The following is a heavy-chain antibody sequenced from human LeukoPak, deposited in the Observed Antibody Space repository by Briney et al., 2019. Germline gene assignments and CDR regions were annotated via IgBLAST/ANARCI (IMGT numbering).Heavy chain of an antibody. CDR2: ISSSSSTT. Sequence: GGSLRLSCAASGFTFSSYSMNWVRQAPGKGLEWVSYISSSSSTTYYADSVKGRFTISRDNAKNSLYLQMNGLRAEDTAVYYCARAKRNGFDIWGQGTMVTVSS. V-gene: IGHV3-48*01. CDR1: GFTFSSYS. J-gene: IGHJ3*02. CDR3: ARAKRNGFDI.